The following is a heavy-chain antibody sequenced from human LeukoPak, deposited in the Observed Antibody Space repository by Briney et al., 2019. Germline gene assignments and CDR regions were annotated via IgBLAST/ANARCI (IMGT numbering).Heavy chain of an antibody. J-gene: IGHJ4*02. V-gene: IGHV4-34*01. CDR3: ARGGSHYYDSSGLDY. Sequence: SETLSLTCTVSGGSISSYYWSWIRQPPGKGLEWIGEINHSGSTNYNPSLKSRVTISVDTSKNQFSLKLSSVTAADTAVYYCARGGSHYYDSSGLDYWGQGTLVTVSS. CDR1: GGSISSYY. D-gene: IGHD3-22*01. CDR2: INHSGST.